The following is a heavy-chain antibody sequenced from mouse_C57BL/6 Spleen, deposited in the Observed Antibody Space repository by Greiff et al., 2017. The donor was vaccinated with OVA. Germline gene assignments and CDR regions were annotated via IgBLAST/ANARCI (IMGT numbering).Heavy chain of an antibody. D-gene: IGHD1-1*01. V-gene: IGHV3-1*01. CDR2: ISYSGST. CDR3: ARSYGSSLFAY. Sequence: VQLQQSGPGMVKPSQSLSLTCTVTGYSITSGYDWHWIRHFPGNKLEWMGYISYSGSTNYNPSLKSRISITHDTSKNHFFLKLNSVTTEDTATYYCARSYGSSLFAYWGQGTLVTVSA. CDR1: GYSITSGYD. J-gene: IGHJ3*01.